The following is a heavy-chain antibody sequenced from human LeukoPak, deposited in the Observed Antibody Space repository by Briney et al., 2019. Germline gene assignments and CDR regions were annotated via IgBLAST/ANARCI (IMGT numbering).Heavy chain of an antibody. J-gene: IGHJ6*03. V-gene: IGHV1-8*01. Sequence: ASVTVSCKASGYTFTSYDINWVRQATGQGLEWMGWMNPNSGNTGYAQKFQGRVTMTRNTSISTAYMELSSLRSEDTAVYYCARDNGGTAMAYYYYYYMDVWGKGTTVIISS. CDR3: ARDNGGTAMAYYYYYYMDV. D-gene: IGHD5-18*01. CDR2: MNPNSGNT. CDR1: GYTFTSYD.